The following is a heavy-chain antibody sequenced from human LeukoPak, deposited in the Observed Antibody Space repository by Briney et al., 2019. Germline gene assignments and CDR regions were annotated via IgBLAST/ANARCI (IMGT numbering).Heavy chain of an antibody. J-gene: IGHJ4*02. Sequence: PGGSLRLSWAAYGFNFSTYAMSWVRRGLGKRLAWFSAVSGGGDTFFSDSVKGRFTVSRDNSKDPLFLQMNSLRAEDAAVYYCVREAGDTSALMDNYFDNWGRGTLVTVSS. V-gene: IGHV3-23*01. D-gene: IGHD3-22*01. CDR1: GFNFSTYA. CDR3: VREAGDTSALMDNYFDN. CDR2: VSGGGDT.